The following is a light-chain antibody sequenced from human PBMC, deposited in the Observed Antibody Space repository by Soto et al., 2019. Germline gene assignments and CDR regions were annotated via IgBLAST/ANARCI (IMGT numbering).Light chain of an antibody. CDR3: LSYRASSARYV. J-gene: IGLJ1*01. CDR1: SSDVGGYNY. CDR2: EVS. Sequence: QSALTQPASVSGSPGQSITISCTGTSSDVGGYNYVSWYQQHPGKVPKFLIYEVSNRPSGVSNRFSGSKSGNTASLTISGLQAEDEADYYCLSYRASSARYVFGTGTKVTVL. V-gene: IGLV2-14*01.